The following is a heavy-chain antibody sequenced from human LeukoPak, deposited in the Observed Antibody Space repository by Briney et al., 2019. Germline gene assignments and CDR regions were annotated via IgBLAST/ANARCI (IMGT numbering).Heavy chain of an antibody. CDR2: IYYSGST. V-gene: IGHV4-59*01. J-gene: IGHJ6*03. Sequence: SETLSLTCTVSGGSISSYYWSWIRQPPGKGLEWIGYIYYSGSTNYNPSLKSRVTISVDTSKNQFSLKLSSVTAADTAVYYCARGVLVGYSGYDDYYYYYMDVWGKGTTVTIS. CDR1: GGSISSYY. D-gene: IGHD5-12*01. CDR3: ARGVLVGYSGYDDYYYYYMDV.